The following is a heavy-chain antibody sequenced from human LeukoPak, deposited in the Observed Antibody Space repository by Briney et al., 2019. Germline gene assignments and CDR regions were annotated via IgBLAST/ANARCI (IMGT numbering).Heavy chain of an antibody. D-gene: IGHD6-13*01. Sequence: ASVKVSCKASGYTFSGYYIHWVRQGPGQGLEWMGWINPNSGTNYAQNFQGRVTMTRDTSISAAYMELSRLRSDDTAVYYCAREEQHQRGRHFEYWGQGTLVTVSS. CDR1: GYTFSGYY. J-gene: IGHJ4*02. V-gene: IGHV1-2*02. CDR3: AREEQHQRGRHFEY. CDR2: INPNSGT.